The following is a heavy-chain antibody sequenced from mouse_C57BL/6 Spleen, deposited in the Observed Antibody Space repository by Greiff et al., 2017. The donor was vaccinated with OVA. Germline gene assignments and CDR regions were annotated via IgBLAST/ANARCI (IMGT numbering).Heavy chain of an antibody. V-gene: IGHV1-52*01. CDR2: IDPSDSET. J-gene: IGHJ2*01. D-gene: IGHD2-3*01. CDR1: GYTFTSYW. CDR3: AREGYDGPYFDY. Sequence: QVQLQQPGAELVRPGSSVKLSCKASGYTFTSYWMHWVKQRPIQGLEWIGNIDPSDSETHYNQKFKDKATLTVDKSSSTAYMQLSSLTYEDSAVDCCAREGYDGPYFDYWGQGTTLTVSS.